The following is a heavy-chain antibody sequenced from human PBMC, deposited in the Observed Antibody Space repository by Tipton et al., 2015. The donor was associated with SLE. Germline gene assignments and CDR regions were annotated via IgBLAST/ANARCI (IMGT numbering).Heavy chain of an antibody. Sequence: TLSLTCAVYGGSLSGYYWSWIRQPPGKGLEWIGEINHSGSTNYNPSLKSRVTISVDTSKNQFSLKLSSVTAADTAVYYCARGGGFDPWGQGTLVTVSS. V-gene: IGHV4-34*01. J-gene: IGHJ5*02. D-gene: IGHD3-16*01. CDR3: ARGGGFDP. CDR2: INHSGST. CDR1: GGSLSGYY.